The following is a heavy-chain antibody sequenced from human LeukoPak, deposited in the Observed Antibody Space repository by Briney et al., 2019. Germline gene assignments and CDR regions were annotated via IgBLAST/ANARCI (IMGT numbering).Heavy chain of an antibody. CDR3: AKDREGLSSGYDLEYFDY. V-gene: IGHV3-23*01. CDR1: GFTFSSYA. J-gene: IGHJ4*02. D-gene: IGHD5-12*01. CDR2: ISGRGGTT. Sequence: GGSLRLSCAASGFTFSSYAMNWVRQAPGKGLEWVSAISGRGGTTYYADSVKGRFTISRDNSKNTLFLQMNSLRAEDTAVYYCAKDREGLSSGYDLEYFDYWGQGTLVTVSS.